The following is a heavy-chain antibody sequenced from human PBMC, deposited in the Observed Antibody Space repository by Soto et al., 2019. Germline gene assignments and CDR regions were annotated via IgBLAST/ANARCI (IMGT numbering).Heavy chain of an antibody. J-gene: IGHJ4*02. V-gene: IGHV5-10-1*01. CDR1: GYSFAGYL. CDR3: ARQIYDSDTGPNFQYYFDS. Sequence: PGESLKISCKGSGYSFAGYLITWVRQKPVKGLEWMGRIDPSDSQTYYSPSFRGHVTISVTKSITTVFLQWSSLRASDTAMYYCARQIYDSDTGPNFQYYFDSWGQGTPVTVSS. CDR2: IDPSDSQT. D-gene: IGHD3-22*01.